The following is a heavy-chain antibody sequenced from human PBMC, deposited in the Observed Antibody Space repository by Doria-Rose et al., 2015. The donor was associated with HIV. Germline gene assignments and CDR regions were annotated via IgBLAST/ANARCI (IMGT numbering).Heavy chain of an antibody. CDR1: GVSLSSPGMG. CDR2: IFSDDER. CDR3: ARIKSSRWYHKYYFDF. Sequence: QVTLKESGPVLVKPTETLTLTCTVSGVSLSSPGMGVSWIRQPPGKALEWLANIFSDDERSDKTSLKSRLTMSRGTSKSQVFLTMTDMDPVDTATYYCARIKSSRWYHKYYFDFWGQGTLVIVSA. V-gene: IGHV2-26*01. D-gene: IGHD6-13*01. J-gene: IGHJ4*02.